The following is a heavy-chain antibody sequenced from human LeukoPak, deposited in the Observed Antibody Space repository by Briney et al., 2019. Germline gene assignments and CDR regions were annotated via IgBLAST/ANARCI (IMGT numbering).Heavy chain of an antibody. CDR3: AVRSSSSAYFDY. CDR2: IYWDDDK. J-gene: IGHJ4*02. CDR1: GFSLSTSGVG. V-gene: IGHV2-5*02. Sequence: SGPTLVNPTQTLTLTCTFSGFSLSTSGVGVGWIRQPPGKALEWLALIYWDDDKRYSPSLKRRLTITKDTSKNQVVLTMTNMDPVDTATYYCAVRSSSSAYFDYWGQGTLVTVSS. D-gene: IGHD6-6*01.